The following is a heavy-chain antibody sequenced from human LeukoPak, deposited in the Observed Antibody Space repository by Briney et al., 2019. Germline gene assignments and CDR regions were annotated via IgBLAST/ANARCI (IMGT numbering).Heavy chain of an antibody. V-gene: IGHV1-18*01. CDR3: ARDAGNYYDSSGYDP. J-gene: IGHJ5*02. D-gene: IGHD3-22*01. CDR2: ISAYNGNT. Sequence: ASVKVSCKASGYTFTSYGISWVRQAPGQGLECMGWISAYNGNTNYAQKLQGRVTMTTDTSTSTAYMELRSLRSDDTAVYYCARDAGNYYDSSGYDPWGQGTLVTVSS. CDR1: GYTFTSYG.